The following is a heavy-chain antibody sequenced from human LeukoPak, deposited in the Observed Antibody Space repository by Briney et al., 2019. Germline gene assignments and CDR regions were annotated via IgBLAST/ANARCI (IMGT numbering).Heavy chain of an antibody. J-gene: IGHJ4*02. CDR1: GGSLSSGSYY. CDR2: IYTSGST. CDR3: ARDLRRRGFDY. D-gene: IGHD3-10*01. V-gene: IGHV4-61*02. Sequence: SLTLSLTCTVSGGSLSSGSYYWSWIRQPAGKGLEWIERIYTSGSTNSNPSRKSRVTISLDTSTNQLSLKLSSVTAADTAVYYCARDLRRRGFDYWGQGTLVTVSS.